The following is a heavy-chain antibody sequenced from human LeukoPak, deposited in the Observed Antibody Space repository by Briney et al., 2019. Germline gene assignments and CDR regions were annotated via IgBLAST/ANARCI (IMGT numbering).Heavy chain of an antibody. V-gene: IGHV3-21*01. J-gene: IGHJ4*02. CDR1: GFTFSTYT. CDR2: ISSSSGYI. CDR3: ARVLQALDY. D-gene: IGHD4-11*01. Sequence: GGSLRLSCAASGFTFSTYTMNWVRQAPGKGLEWVSSISSSSGYIYYADSVKGRFTISRDNSKNSLYLQMNSLRAEDTAVYYCARVLQALDYWGQGTLVTVSS.